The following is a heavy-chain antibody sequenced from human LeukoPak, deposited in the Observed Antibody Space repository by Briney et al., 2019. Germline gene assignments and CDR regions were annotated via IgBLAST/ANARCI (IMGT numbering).Heavy chain of an antibody. CDR2: IIPIFGTA. V-gene: IGHV1-69*05. CDR3: ARGRIAVANNWFDP. J-gene: IGHJ5*02. Sequence: ASVKVSCKASGGTFSSYAISWVRQAPGQGLEWMGGIIPIFGTANYAQKFQGRVTITTDESTSTAYMELSSLRSEDTAVYYCARGRIAVANNWFDPWGQGTVVTVSS. CDR1: GGTFSSYA. D-gene: IGHD6-19*01.